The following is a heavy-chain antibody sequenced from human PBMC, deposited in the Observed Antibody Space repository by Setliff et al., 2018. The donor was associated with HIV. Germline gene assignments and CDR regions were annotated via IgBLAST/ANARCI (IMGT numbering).Heavy chain of an antibody. CDR3: ARAAWDYYDTTLLGGSFDP. J-gene: IGHJ5*02. CDR1: GYSISSGYY. D-gene: IGHD3-22*01. Sequence: SETLSLTCAVSGYSISSGYYWGWIRQPPGKGLEWIGYIYYSGSTYYNPSLKSRVTISLDTSKNHYSLNLTSVTAADTAVYYCARAAWDYYDTTLLGGSFDPWGQGILVTVS. V-gene: IGHV4-38-2*01. CDR2: IYYSGST.